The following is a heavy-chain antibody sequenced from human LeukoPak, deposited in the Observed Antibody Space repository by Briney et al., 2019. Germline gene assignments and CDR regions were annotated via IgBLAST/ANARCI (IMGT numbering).Heavy chain of an antibody. CDR1: GGTFSSYA. V-gene: IGHV1-69*06. CDR2: IIPIFGTA. Sequence: GASVKVSCKASGGTFSSYAISWVRQAPGQGLEWMEGIIPIFGTANYAQKFQGRVTITADKSTSTAYMELSSLRSEDTAVYCCARSSPSMYAFDIWGQGTMVTVSS. D-gene: IGHD6-6*01. J-gene: IGHJ3*02. CDR3: ARSSPSMYAFDI.